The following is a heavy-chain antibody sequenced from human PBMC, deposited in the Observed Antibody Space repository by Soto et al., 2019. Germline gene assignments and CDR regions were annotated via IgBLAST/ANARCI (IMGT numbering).Heavy chain of an antibody. CDR2: ISWNSGSI. CDR1: GFTFDDYA. CDR3: AKDQGAITFGGVRQYFDY. Sequence: GGSLRLSCAASGFTFDDYAMHWVRQAPGKGLEWVSGISWNSGSIGYADSVKGRFTISRDNAKNSLYLQMNSLRAEDTALYYCAKDQGAITFGGVRQYFDYWGQGTLVTVSS. J-gene: IGHJ4*02. V-gene: IGHV3-9*01. D-gene: IGHD3-16*01.